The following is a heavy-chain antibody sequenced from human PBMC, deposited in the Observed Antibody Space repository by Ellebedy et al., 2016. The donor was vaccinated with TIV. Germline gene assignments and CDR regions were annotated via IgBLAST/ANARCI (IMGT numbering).Heavy chain of an antibody. V-gene: IGHV4-34*01. Sequence: MPSETLSLTCAVYGGSFSGYYWSWIRQPPGKGLEWIGEINHSGSTNYNPSLKSRVTISVDTSKNQFSLKLSSATAADTAVYYCARLTYSSSTGDYYGMDVWGQGTTVTVSS. CDR2: INHSGST. CDR3: ARLTYSSSTGDYYGMDV. CDR1: GGSFSGYY. J-gene: IGHJ6*02. D-gene: IGHD6-6*01.